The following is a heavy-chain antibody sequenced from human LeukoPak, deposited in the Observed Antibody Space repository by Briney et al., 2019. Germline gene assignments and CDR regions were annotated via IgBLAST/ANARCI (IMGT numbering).Heavy chain of an antibody. CDR1: GFTFSSYS. V-gene: IGHV3-21*01. Sequence: GGSLRLSCAASGFTFSSYSMNWVRQAPGKGLEWVSSICSSSSYIYYADSVKGRFTISRDNAKNSLYLQMNSLRAEDTAVYYCAREGEHYYGSGSYYKAFDYWGQGTLVTVSS. J-gene: IGHJ4*02. D-gene: IGHD3-10*01. CDR2: ICSSSSYI. CDR3: AREGEHYYGSGSYYKAFDY.